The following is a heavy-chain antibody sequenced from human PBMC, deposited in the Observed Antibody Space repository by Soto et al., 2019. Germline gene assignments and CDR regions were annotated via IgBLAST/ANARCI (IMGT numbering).Heavy chain of an antibody. CDR3: AKMSSENYYDPVFS. CDR2: ISSSGKTI. J-gene: IGHJ4*02. Sequence: QVQLVESGGGLVKTSESLTIACAASGFTFSDYYMSWFRQAPGKGLEWVSYISSSGKTIYYADSVKGRFNISRDNAKKSVYLQMNILRAEDTALYFCAKMSSENYYDPVFSWGQGTLVTVSS. D-gene: IGHD3-22*01. V-gene: IGHV3-11*01. CDR1: GFTFSDYY.